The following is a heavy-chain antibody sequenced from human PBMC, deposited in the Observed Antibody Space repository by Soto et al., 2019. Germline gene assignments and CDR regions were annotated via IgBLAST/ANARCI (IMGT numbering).Heavy chain of an antibody. D-gene: IGHD3-16*01. J-gene: IGHJ4*01. CDR3: ARYYVSGVSFYFFYRDPPSTTPTPTASSGQHNASETLSLTCAVYGGSFSGYY. Sequence: SETLSLTCTVSGGSISSYYWSWIRQPPGKGLEWIGYIYYSGSTNYDASLKSRVAISVDTSKNQFSLKLSSVTAADTAVYYCARYYVSGVSFYFFYRDPPSTTPTPTASSGQHNASETLSLTCAVYGGSFSGYYW. CDR2: IYYSGST. V-gene: IGHV4-59*01. CDR1: GGSISSYY.